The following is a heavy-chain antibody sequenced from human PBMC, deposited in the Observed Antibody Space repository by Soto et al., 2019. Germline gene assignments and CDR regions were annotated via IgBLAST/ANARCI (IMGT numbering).Heavy chain of an antibody. J-gene: IGHJ4*02. CDR1: GGTFSNYA. D-gene: IGHD3-9*01. Sequence: QVQLVQSGAEVKKPGSSVKVSCKASGGTFSNYAITWVRQAPGQGLEWMGGIIPMFRTPNYAQKFQGRVTITADESTSTAYMELNSLTSEDTAMYYCARDAGRHSYDVTGYYFDYWGQGTRVTVSS. V-gene: IGHV1-69*12. CDR2: IIPMFRTP. CDR3: ARDAGRHSYDVTGYYFDY.